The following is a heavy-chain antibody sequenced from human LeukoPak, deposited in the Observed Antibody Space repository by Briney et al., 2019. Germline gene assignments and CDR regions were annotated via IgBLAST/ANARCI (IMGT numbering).Heavy chain of an antibody. CDR2: IYHSGST. CDR3: ARHRYYYYGMDV. J-gene: IGHJ6*02. V-gene: IGHV4-4*02. Sequence: PSGTLSLTCAVSGGSISSSNWWSWVRQPPGKGLEWIGEIYHSGSTNYNPSLKSRVTISVDTSKNQFSLKLSSVTAADTAVYYCARHRYYYYGMDVWGQGTTVTVSS. CDR1: GGSISSSNW.